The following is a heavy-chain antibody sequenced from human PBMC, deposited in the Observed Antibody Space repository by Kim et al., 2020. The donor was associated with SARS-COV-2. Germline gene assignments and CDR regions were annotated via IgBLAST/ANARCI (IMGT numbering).Heavy chain of an antibody. CDR1: GFTFSSYG. CDR2: ISYDGSNK. D-gene: IGHD1-26*01. V-gene: IGHV3-30*18. Sequence: GGSLRLSCAASGFTFSSYGMHWVRQAPGKGLEWVAVISYDGSNKYYADSVKGRFTISRDNSKNTLYLQMNSLRAEDTAVYYCAKGGPTRGPIPYYFDYWGQGTLVTVSS. CDR3: AKGGPTRGPIPYYFDY. J-gene: IGHJ4*02.